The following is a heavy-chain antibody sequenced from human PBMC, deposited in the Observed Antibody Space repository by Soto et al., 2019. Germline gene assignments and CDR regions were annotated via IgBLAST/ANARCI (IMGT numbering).Heavy chain of an antibody. CDR2: ISSDGDTR. CDR3: ARGMGPGSLLIDY. Sequence: QVQLVESGGGVVQPGTSLRLSCAASGFPFTNYAMHWVRQAPDKGLEWVTIISSDGDTRHYVDSVKGRFTISRDNSKNTLHLQMSNPRPEDTAVYYCARGMGPGSLLIDYWGQGTLVTVSS. D-gene: IGHD3-10*01. CDR1: GFPFTNYA. J-gene: IGHJ4*02. V-gene: IGHV3-30-3*01.